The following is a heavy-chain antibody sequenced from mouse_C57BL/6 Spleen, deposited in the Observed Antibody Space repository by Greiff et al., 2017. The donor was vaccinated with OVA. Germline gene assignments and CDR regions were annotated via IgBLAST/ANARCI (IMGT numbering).Heavy chain of an antibody. Sequence: EVQLQQSGPELVKPGASVKISCKASGYTFTDYYMNWVKQSHGKSLEWIGDINPNNGGTSYNQKFKGKATLTVDKSSSTAYMELRSLTSEDSAVYYCARRLYYGYDWAHFDYWGQGTTLTVSS. J-gene: IGHJ2*01. CDR2: INPNNGGT. D-gene: IGHD2-2*01. V-gene: IGHV1-26*01. CDR3: ARRLYYGYDWAHFDY. CDR1: GYTFTDYY.